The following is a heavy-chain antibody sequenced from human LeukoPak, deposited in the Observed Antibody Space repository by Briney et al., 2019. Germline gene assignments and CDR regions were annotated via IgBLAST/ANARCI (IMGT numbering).Heavy chain of an antibody. J-gene: IGHJ4*02. V-gene: IGHV3-74*01. CDR1: GFTFSSYW. D-gene: IGHD2-15*01. CDR3: ANTPSSGRPFDY. CDR2: INSDGSST. Sequence: GGSLRLSCAASGFTFSSYWMHWVRQAPGKGLVWVSRINSDGSSTSYADSVKGRFTISRDNSKNTLYLQMNSLRTEDTAVYYCANTPSSGRPFDYWGQGTLVTVSS.